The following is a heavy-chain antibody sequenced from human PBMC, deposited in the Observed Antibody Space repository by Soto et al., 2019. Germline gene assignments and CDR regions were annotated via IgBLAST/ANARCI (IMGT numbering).Heavy chain of an antibody. J-gene: IGHJ4*02. Sequence: QVQLVESGGGEVQPGRSLRLSCAASGCTFSNFGMHWVRQAPGKGLEWVAAISADGSDKYFSGSVKGRFTISRDNSKNTLFLQMNSLRVEDTAVYYCVKVSYVYRQQLDYWGQGTLVTVSS. V-gene: IGHV3-30*18. CDR1: GCTFSNFG. CDR2: ISADGSDK. D-gene: IGHD3-10*01. CDR3: VKVSYVYRQQLDY.